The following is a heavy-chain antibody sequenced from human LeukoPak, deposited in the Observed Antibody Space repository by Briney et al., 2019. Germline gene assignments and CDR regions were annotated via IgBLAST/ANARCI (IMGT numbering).Heavy chain of an antibody. CDR3: ATDRGQWLALGYFDL. J-gene: IGHJ2*01. CDR1: GGTFSSYA. CDR2: FDPEDGET. D-gene: IGHD6-19*01. V-gene: IGHV1-24*01. Sequence: ASVKVSCKASGGTFSSYAISWVRQAPGKGLEWMGGFDPEDGETIYAQKFQGRVTMTEDTSTDTAYMELSSLRSEDTAVYYCATDRGQWLALGYFDLWGRGTLVTVSS.